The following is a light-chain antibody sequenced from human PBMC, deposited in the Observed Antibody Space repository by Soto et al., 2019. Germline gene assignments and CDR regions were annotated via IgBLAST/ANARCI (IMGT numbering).Light chain of an antibody. CDR2: RND. V-gene: IGLV1-47*01. Sequence: VLTQAPSASGTPGQRVTISCSGSSSNIGSNFVYWYQKFPGTAPKVLIYRNDQRPSGVPDRFSGSKSGTSASLAISGLRSEDEADYYCAVWDDSLNGSVAFGGGTKLPVL. CDR1: SSNIGSNF. J-gene: IGLJ2*01. CDR3: AVWDDSLNGSVA.